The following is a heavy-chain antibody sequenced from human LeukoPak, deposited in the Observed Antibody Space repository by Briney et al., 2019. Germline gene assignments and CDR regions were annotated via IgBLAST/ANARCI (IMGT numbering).Heavy chain of an antibody. V-gene: IGHV3-23*01. CDR3: ARETYYYDSSDYYSWFDP. J-gene: IGHJ5*02. Sequence: GGSLRLSCAASGFTSSTYAMNWVRQAPGKGLEWVSSISASGASTYFADSVKGRFTVSRDNSKNTLYLQMSSLRAEDTAVYYCARETYYYDSSDYYSWFDPWGQGTLVTVSS. D-gene: IGHD3-22*01. CDR2: ISASGAST. CDR1: GFTSSTYA.